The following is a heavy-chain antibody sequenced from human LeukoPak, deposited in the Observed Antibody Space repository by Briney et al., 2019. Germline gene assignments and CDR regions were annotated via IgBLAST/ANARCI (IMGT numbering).Heavy chain of an antibody. CDR2: ISGSGGST. J-gene: IGHJ4*02. V-gene: IGHV3-23*01. CDR3: AKDRYCSGGSCYPDLFDY. CDR1: GFTFSSYA. D-gene: IGHD2-15*01. Sequence: GGSLRLSCAASGFTFSSYAMSWVRQAPWKGLEWVSAISGSGGSTYYADSVKGRFTISRDNSKNTLYLQMNSLRAEDTAVYYCAKDRYCSGGSCYPDLFDYWGQGTLVTVSS.